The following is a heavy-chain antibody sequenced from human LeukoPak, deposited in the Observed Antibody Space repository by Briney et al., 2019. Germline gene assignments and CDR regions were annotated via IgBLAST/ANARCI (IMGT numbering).Heavy chain of an antibody. V-gene: IGHV3-9*01. D-gene: IGHD6-13*01. CDR2: ISWKSGSI. J-gene: IGHJ4*02. CDR3: AREAFTISSSWVDY. CDR1: GLTFDDYA. Sequence: PGRSLRLSCAASGLTFDDYAMHWVRQAPGKGLEWVSGISWKSGSIGYADSVKGRFTISRDNAKNSLYLQMNSLRAEDTALYYCAREAFTISSSWVDYWGQGTLVTVSS.